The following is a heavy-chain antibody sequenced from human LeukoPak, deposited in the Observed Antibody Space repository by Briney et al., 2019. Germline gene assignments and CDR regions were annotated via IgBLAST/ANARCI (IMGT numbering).Heavy chain of an antibody. CDR2: VDGGGGGT. Sequence: PGGSLRLSCAASGFTLSSYAMTWVRQAPGRGLEWFSSVDGGGGGTYYADSVKGRFTISRDNSKDTLYLQMNGLRAEDTAVYFCAEQSAGSAAWYSLHYDFWGQGTLVTVSS. J-gene: IGHJ4*02. CDR3: AEQSAGSAAWYSLHYDF. V-gene: IGHV3-23*01. D-gene: IGHD6-13*01. CDR1: GFTLSSYA.